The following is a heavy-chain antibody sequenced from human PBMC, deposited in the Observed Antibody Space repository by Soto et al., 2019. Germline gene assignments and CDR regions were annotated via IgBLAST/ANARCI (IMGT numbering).Heavy chain of an antibody. J-gene: IGHJ3*02. D-gene: IGHD3-22*01. CDR1: GGSFSGCY. CDR2: INHSGST. CDR3: ARDPTYYSDSSGYGYAFDI. Sequence: PSETLSLSCAVYGGSFSGCYWSWIRQPPGKGVEGIGEINHSGSTNYNPSLKSRVTISVDTSKNQFSLKLSSVTAADTAVYYCARDPTYYSDSSGYGYAFDIWGQGTMVTVSS. V-gene: IGHV4-34*01.